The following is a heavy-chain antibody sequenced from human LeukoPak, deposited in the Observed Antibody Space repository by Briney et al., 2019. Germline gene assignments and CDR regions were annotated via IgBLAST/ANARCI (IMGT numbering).Heavy chain of an antibody. CDR2: INTEGKTT. D-gene: IGHD1-26*01. J-gene: IGHJ2*01. Sequence: PGGSLRLSCAASGFTFSTYWMYWVRQAPGKGLLWVSRINTEGKTTHYADSVKGRSVISRDNAKNTLYLQMNSLRTEDTAVYYCARDPGSNSHDWYFDLWGRGTLVTVSS. CDR1: GFTFSTYW. V-gene: IGHV3-74*01. CDR3: ARDPGSNSHDWYFDL.